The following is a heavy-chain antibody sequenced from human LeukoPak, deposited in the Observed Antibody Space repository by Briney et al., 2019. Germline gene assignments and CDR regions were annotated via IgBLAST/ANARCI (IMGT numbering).Heavy chain of an antibody. CDR1: GFTVSTYD. Sequence: GGSLRLSCAASGFTVSTYDMSWVRQAPGKGPEWVSGFSGSDGSAYYADSVKGRFTISRDNSKNTLYLQMNSLRADDTAVYYCARDLSGYSSSSWAYYFDYWGQGTLVTVSS. D-gene: IGHD6-6*01. CDR2: FSGSDGSA. CDR3: ARDLSGYSSSSWAYYFDY. J-gene: IGHJ4*02. V-gene: IGHV3-23*01.